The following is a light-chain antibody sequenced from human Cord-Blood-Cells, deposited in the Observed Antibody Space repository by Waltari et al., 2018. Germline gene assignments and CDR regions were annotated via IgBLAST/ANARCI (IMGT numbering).Light chain of an antibody. V-gene: IGKV4-1*01. CDR3: QQYYSTWT. CDR2: WGS. CDR1: QSVLYSSNNKNY. J-gene: IGKJ1*01. Sequence: DIVMTQSPDSLAVSLGERATINCKYSQSVLYSSNNKNYLAWYQQKPGQPPKLLICWGSTREYGVPDRVSGSGSGTDFTLTISILQAEDVAVYYCQQYYSTWTFGQGTKVEIK.